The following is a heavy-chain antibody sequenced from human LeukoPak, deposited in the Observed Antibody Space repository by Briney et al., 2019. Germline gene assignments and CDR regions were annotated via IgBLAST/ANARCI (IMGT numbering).Heavy chain of an antibody. CDR2: ISYDGSNK. Sequence: WGSLRLSCAASGFTFSSYWMHWVRQAPGKGLEWVAVISYDGSNKYYADSVKGRFTISRDNSKNTLYLQMNSLRAEDTAVYYCAKDRSDPDYDILTGYYRYYYYYGMDVWGQGTTVTVSS. V-gene: IGHV3-30*18. CDR3: AKDRSDPDYDILTGYYRYYYYYGMDV. CDR1: GFTFSSYW. D-gene: IGHD3-9*01. J-gene: IGHJ6*02.